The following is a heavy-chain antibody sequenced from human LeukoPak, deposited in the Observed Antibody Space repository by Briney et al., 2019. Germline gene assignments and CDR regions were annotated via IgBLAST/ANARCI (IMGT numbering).Heavy chain of an antibody. CDR1: GYTFTSYD. Sequence: ASVKVSCKASGYTFTSYDINWVRQATGQGLGWMGWMNPNSGNTGYAQKFQGWVTMTRDTSISTAYMELSRLRSDDTAVYYCARVRSGRLDYWGQGTLVTVSS. CDR2: MNPNSGNT. CDR3: ARVRSGRLDY. V-gene: IGHV1-8*01. J-gene: IGHJ4*02. D-gene: IGHD3-10*01.